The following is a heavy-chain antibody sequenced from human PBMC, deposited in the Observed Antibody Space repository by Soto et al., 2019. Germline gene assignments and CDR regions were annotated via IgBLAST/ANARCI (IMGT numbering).Heavy chain of an antibody. D-gene: IGHD3-22*01. J-gene: IGHJ4*02. CDR3: ARTYYYDSSGHDY. CDR2: IYYSGST. Sequence: SASLSLTCTVSGGSISSGGYYWSWIRQHPGKGLEWIGYIYYSGSTYYNPSLKSRVTISVDTSKNQFSLKLSSVTAADTAVYYCARTYYYDSSGHDYWGQGTLVTVSS. V-gene: IGHV4-31*03. CDR1: GGSISSGGYY.